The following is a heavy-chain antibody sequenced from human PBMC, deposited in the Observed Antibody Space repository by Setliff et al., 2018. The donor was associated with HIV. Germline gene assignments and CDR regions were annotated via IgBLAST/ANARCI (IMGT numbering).Heavy chain of an antibody. CDR3: ARGKGVGGVIITGGLDV. Sequence: GASVKVSCKASGGTFSNYAFSWVRQAPGQGLEWMGGLIPIVDITKSTQKFRDRVTFTADESTSTAYMELSSLTSEDTAVYYCARGKGVGGVIITGGLDVWGQGTTVTVSS. J-gene: IGHJ6*02. V-gene: IGHV1-69*10. CDR1: GGTFSNYA. CDR2: LIPIVDIT. D-gene: IGHD3-10*01.